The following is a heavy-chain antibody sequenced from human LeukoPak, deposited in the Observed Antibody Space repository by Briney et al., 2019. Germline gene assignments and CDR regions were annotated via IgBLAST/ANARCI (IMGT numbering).Heavy chain of an antibody. CDR3: AKCILTGYYKGYMDV. CDR2: ISGSGCST. D-gene: IGHD3-9*01. Sequence: GGSLRLSCAASGFTSSSHGMSWVRQAPGKGLEWVSAISGSGCSTYYADSVKGRFTISRDNSKNTLYLQMNSLRAEDTAVYYCAKCILTGYYKGYMDVWGKGTTVTISS. CDR1: GFTSSSHG. V-gene: IGHV3-23*01. J-gene: IGHJ6*03.